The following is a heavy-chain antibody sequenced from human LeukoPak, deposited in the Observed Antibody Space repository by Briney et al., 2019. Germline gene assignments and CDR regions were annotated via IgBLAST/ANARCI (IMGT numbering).Heavy chain of an antibody. V-gene: IGHV4-59*08. D-gene: IGHD6-13*01. CDR2: ISYSGST. J-gene: IGHJ4*02. CDR1: GGSISSYY. CDR3: ARQGGESSSFYYFDY. Sequence: PSGTLSLTCIVSGGSISSYYWSWIRQPPGKGLEWIGYISYSGSTNYNASLKSRVTISVDTSKNQFSLKLSSVTAADTAVYYCARQGGESSSFYYFDYWGQGTLVTVSS.